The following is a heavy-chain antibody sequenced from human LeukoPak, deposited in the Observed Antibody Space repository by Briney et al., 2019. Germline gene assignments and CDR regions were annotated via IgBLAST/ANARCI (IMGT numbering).Heavy chain of an antibody. CDR3: ARRYYDILTGYPTRGAFDI. CDR2: ISGSGSIT. V-gene: IGHV3-23*01. J-gene: IGHJ3*02. CDR1: GFTFSSYA. Sequence: GGSLRLSCAASGFTFSSYAMSWVRQAPGKGLEWVSTISGSGSITYYADFVKGRFTISRDNAKNSLYLQMNSLRAEDTALYYCARRYYDILTGYPTRGAFDIWGQGTMVTVSS. D-gene: IGHD3-9*01.